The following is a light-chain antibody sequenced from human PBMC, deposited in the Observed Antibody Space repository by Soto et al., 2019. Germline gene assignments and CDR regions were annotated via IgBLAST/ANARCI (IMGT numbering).Light chain of an antibody. J-gene: IGLJ1*01. Sequence: QSGLPKPASVSGSPGRAITISRTGTGRDVGGYNYVSWYQQLPGKAPKLMIYDVSNRPSGVSNRFSGSKSGNTASLTISGLQAEDEADYYCSSYTSSSTLGVFGTGT. CDR3: SSYTSSSTLGV. CDR2: DVS. CDR1: GRDVGGYNY. V-gene: IGLV2-14*01.